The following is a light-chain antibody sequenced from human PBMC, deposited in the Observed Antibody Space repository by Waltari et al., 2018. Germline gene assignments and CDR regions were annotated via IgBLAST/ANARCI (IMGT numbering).Light chain of an antibody. CDR3: QQSYSTPHT. CDR2: VAS. J-gene: IGKJ2*01. Sequence: IQMTQSPSSLSASVGDRVTITCRASQSMSSYLNWYQQKPGDAPNLLIHVASTLHSGVPSRCSGSGSGTDFTLTISSLQPEDFATYYCQQSYSTPHTFGQGTKLEI. CDR1: QSMSSY. V-gene: IGKV1-39*01.